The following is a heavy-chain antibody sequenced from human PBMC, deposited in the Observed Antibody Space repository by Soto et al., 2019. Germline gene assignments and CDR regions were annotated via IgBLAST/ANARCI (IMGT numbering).Heavy chain of an antibody. Sequence: GGSLRLSCRAAGLTFSDYYIGWIRQAPGEGLEWVSCIRIGGITTYYADSVKGRFTISRDNAKNSLSLHMDSLRAEDTAVYYCARNGRRIGEFQSDYWGQGTLVTVSS. D-gene: IGHD3-10*01. CDR3: ARNGRRIGEFQSDY. CDR1: GLTFSDYY. V-gene: IGHV3-11*01. CDR2: IRIGGITT. J-gene: IGHJ4*02.